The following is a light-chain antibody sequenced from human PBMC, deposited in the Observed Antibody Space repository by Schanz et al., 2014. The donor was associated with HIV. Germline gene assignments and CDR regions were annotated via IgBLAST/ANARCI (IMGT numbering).Light chain of an antibody. CDR2: DAS. CDR1: QSVSTS. CDR3: QQYGSSPPLT. Sequence: EVVLTQSPATLSLSPGERATLSCRVSQSVSTSLAWHPQKPGQAPRLLIYDASTRAAGIPDRFSGSGSETDFTLIINRLEPGDFAVYYCQQYGSSPPLTFGGGTKVEIK. J-gene: IGKJ4*01. V-gene: IGKV3-20*01.